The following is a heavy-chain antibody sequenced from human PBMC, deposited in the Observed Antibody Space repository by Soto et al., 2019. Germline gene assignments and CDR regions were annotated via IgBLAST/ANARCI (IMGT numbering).Heavy chain of an antibody. D-gene: IGHD2-15*01. CDR1: GDSISSAYYY. Sequence: SETLSLTGTVSGDSISSAYYYWSWIRQTPGKGLEWIGHIFYSGTTYYNPSLKSRLTISVDTSKNHLYLRLNSVTDAETAVDYCARDLWVAPDIYDYGMDVCGQVTTVTVCS. J-gene: IGHJ6*02. CDR3: ARDLWVAPDIYDYGMDV. V-gene: IGHV4-30-4*01. CDR2: IFYSGTT.